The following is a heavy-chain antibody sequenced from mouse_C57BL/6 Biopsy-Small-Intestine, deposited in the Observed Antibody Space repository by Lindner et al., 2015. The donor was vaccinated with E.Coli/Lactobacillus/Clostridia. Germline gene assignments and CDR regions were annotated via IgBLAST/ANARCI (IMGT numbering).Heavy chain of an antibody. Sequence: VQLQESGGGLVQPKGSLKLSCAASGFSFKTYTLNWVRQAPGEGLEWVARIRSKSNNYATYYADSVKDRFTISRDDSESMLYLQMNNLKTEDTAMYYCVRPYYPNYWFFDVWGAGTTVTVSS. D-gene: IGHD2-10*01. CDR1: GFSFKTYT. J-gene: IGHJ1*01. V-gene: IGHV10-1*01. CDR2: IRSKSNNYAT. CDR3: VRPYYPNYWFFDV.